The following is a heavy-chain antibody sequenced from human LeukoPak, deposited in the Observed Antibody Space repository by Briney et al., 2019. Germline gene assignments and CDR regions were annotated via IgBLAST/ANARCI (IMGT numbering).Heavy chain of an antibody. CDR2: IIPILGIA. CDR1: GGTFSSYA. V-gene: IGHV1-69*04. Sequence: GASVKVSCKASGGTFSSYAISWVRQAPGQGLEWMGRIIPILGIANYAQKFQGRVTITADKSTSTAYMELSSLRSEDTAVYYCAGSGYDYSYYYYGMDVWGQGTTVTVSS. D-gene: IGHD5-12*01. CDR3: AGSGYDYSYYYYGMDV. J-gene: IGHJ6*02.